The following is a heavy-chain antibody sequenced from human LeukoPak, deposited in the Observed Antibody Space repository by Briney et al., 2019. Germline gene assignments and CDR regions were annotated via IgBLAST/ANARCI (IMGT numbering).Heavy chain of an antibody. CDR2: INQDGSEK. Sequence: GGSLRLSCAASGFTFSRHWMSWVRQAPGKGLEWVANINQDGSEKYYVDSVKGRFTISRDNANTSLYLQMNSLRGEDTAVYYCARAGTTVTLWVYWGPGTLVTVSS. CDR3: ARAGTTVTLWVY. V-gene: IGHV3-7*03. CDR1: GFTFSRHW. D-gene: IGHD4-17*01. J-gene: IGHJ4*02.